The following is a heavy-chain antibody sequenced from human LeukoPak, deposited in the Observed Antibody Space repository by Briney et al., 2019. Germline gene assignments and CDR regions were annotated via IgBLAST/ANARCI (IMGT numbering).Heavy chain of an antibody. Sequence: GGSLRLSCAASGFTFSSYAMHWVPQAPGKGLEWVAVISCGGSNKYCAASVKGRFTISRDNSKNTLYLQINSLRADDTAVYYCAKGVASSGTPVDYWGQGTLVTVSS. CDR2: ISCGGSNK. CDR1: GFTFSSYA. D-gene: IGHD3-10*01. J-gene: IGHJ4*02. V-gene: IGHV3-30-3*01. CDR3: AKGVASSGTPVDY.